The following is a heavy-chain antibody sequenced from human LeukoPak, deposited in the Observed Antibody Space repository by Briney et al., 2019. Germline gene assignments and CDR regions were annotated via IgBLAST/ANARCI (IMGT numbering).Heavy chain of an antibody. J-gene: IGHJ4*02. D-gene: IGHD5-12*01. CDR3: ARDRGGYSGYGGD. CDR1: GFAFSSYA. V-gene: IGHV3-30-3*01. CDR2: ISYDGSNK. Sequence: GGSLRLSCAASGFAFSSYAMHWVRQAPGKGLEWVAVISYDGSNKYYADSVKGRFTISRDNSKNTLYLQMNSLRAEDTAVYYCARDRGGYSGYGGDWGQGTLVTVSS.